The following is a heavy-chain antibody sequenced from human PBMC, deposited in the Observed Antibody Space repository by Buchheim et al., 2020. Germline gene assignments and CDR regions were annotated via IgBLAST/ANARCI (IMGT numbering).Heavy chain of an antibody. J-gene: IGHJ5*02. CDR1: GFTFSSYG. V-gene: IGHV3-33*01. Sequence: QVQLVESGGGVVQPGRSLRLSCAASGFTFSSYGMHWVRQAPGKGLEWVAVIWYDGSNKYYADSVKGRFTISRDNSKNTLYLQMNSLRAEDTAVYYCARGASSGWSKGWFDPWGQGTL. CDR2: IWYDGSNK. D-gene: IGHD6-19*01. CDR3: ARGASSGWSKGWFDP.